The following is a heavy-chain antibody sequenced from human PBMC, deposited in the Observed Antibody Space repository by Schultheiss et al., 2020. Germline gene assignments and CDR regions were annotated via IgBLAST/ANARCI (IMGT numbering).Heavy chain of an antibody. Sequence: ASVKVSCKASGYTFTGYYMHWVRQAPGQGLEWMGWINPNSGGTNYAQKFQGRVTMTRDTSISTAYMELSRLRSDDTAVYYCARDPLTWIQLWLLDYWGQGTLVNVSS. D-gene: IGHD5-18*01. J-gene: IGHJ4*02. CDR1: GYTFTGYY. CDR2: INPNSGGT. CDR3: ARDPLTWIQLWLLDY. V-gene: IGHV1-2*02.